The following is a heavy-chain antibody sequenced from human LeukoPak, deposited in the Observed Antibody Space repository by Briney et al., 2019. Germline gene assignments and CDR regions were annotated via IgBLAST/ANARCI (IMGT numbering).Heavy chain of an antibody. CDR2: INHSGST. V-gene: IGHV4-34*01. CDR1: GGSFSGYY. J-gene: IGHJ5*02. Sequence: KTSETLSLTCAVYGGSFSGYYWSWIRQPPGKGLEWIGEINHSGSTNYNPSLKSRVTISVDTSKNQFSLKLSSVTAADTAVYYCARRLANPKTRWFDPWGQGTLVTVSS. D-gene: IGHD1-26*01. CDR3: ARRLANPKTRWFDP.